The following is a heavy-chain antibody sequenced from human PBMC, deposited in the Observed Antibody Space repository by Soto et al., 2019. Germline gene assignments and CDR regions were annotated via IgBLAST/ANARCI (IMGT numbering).Heavy chain of an antibody. CDR2: IWYDGSNK. V-gene: IGHV3-33*01. Sequence: QVQLVESGGGVVQPGRSLRLSCAASGFTFSSYGMHWVRQAPGKGLEWVAVIWYDGSNKYYADSVKGRFTISRDNSKNTLYLQMNRLRAEDTAVYYCARGGMYIAAAGTDGFDYWGQGTLVTVSS. CDR1: GFTFSSYG. D-gene: IGHD6-13*01. CDR3: ARGGMYIAAAGTDGFDY. J-gene: IGHJ4*02.